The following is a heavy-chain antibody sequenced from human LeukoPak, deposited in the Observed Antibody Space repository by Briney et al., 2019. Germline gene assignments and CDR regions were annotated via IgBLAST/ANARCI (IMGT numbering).Heavy chain of an antibody. Sequence: PGGSLRLSCASSGFTFSSYVRHWVRQAPGKGREGVALISYDGREKYYADSVKGRSTISIDNSKNTMYLQMNSLRDEDTAVYYCAKPAYSSSWLDDAFDIWGQGKMVTVSS. CDR3: AKPAYSSSWLDDAFDI. CDR1: GFTFSSYV. D-gene: IGHD6-13*01. V-gene: IGHV3-30*18. CDR2: ISYDGREK. J-gene: IGHJ3*02.